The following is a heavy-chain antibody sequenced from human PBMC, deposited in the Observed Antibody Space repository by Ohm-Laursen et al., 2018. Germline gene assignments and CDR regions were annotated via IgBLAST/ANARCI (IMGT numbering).Heavy chain of an antibody. CDR3: ARGGIRGSIDI. D-gene: IGHD5-12*01. CDR2: IYSSGST. CDR1: GDSINNYS. V-gene: IGHV4-59*01. Sequence: PSQTLSLTCTVSGDSINNYSWSWIRRPPGKGLEWIAYIYSSGSTNSNPSLKSRVTISVDTSKNQFSLKLSSVTAADTAVYYCARGGIRGSIDIWGQGTMVTVSS. J-gene: IGHJ3*02.